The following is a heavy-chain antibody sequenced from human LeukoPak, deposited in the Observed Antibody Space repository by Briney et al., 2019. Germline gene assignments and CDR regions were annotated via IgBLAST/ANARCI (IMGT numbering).Heavy chain of an antibody. Sequence: PSETLSLTCTVSGGSISSSSYYWGWIRQPPGKGLEWIGSIYYSGSTYYNPSLKSRVTISVDTSKNQFSLKLSSVTAADTAVYYFARAPASSTINDAFDIWGQGTMVTVSS. D-gene: IGHD2-2*01. CDR2: IYYSGST. J-gene: IGHJ3*02. V-gene: IGHV4-39*01. CDR3: ARAPASSTINDAFDI. CDR1: GGSISSSSYY.